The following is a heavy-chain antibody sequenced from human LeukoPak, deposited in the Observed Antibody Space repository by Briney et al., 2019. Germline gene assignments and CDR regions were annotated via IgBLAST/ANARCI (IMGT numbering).Heavy chain of an antibody. CDR3: ARDGYYYERRGYRGTRWFDP. CDR2: ISAYNGNT. D-gene: IGHD3-22*01. Sequence: ASVKVSCKASGYTFTSYGISWVRQAPGQGLEWMGWISAYNGNTNYAQKLQGRVTMTTDTSTSTAYMELRSLRSDDTAVYYCARDGYYYERRGYRGTRWFDPWGQGTWSPSPQ. V-gene: IGHV1-18*01. CDR1: GYTFTSYG. J-gene: IGHJ5*02.